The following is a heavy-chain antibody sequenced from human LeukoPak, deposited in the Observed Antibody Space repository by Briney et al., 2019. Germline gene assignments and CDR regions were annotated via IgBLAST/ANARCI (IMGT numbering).Heavy chain of an antibody. CDR1: GFTFSSYS. CDR3: IRLLHHYDSRGYNYEDD. V-gene: IGHV3-21*04. CDR2: ISSSSSYI. D-gene: IGHD3-22*01. J-gene: IGHJ4*02. Sequence: GGCLRLSCAASGFTFSSYSMNWVRQAPGKGLEWGSSISSSSSYIYYADSVKGRFTISRDNAKNSLYLQMDGLKTEDTAVYHCIRLLHHYDSRGYNYEDDWGQGTLVTVSS.